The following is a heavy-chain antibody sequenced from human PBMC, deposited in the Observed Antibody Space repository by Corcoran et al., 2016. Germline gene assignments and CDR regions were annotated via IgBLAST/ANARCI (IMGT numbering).Heavy chain of an antibody. CDR2: INPSGGST. CDR3: ARPMETSEWERPPYYYYGMDV. CDR1: GYTFTSYY. J-gene: IGHJ6*02. Sequence: QVQLVQSGAEVKKPGASVKVSCKASGYTFTSYYMHWVRQAPGQGLEWMGIINPSGGSTSYAQKFQGRVTMNRDTSTSTVYMELSSLRSEDTAVYYCARPMETSEWERPPYYYYGMDVWGQGTTVTVSS. V-gene: IGHV1-46*01. D-gene: IGHD1-26*01.